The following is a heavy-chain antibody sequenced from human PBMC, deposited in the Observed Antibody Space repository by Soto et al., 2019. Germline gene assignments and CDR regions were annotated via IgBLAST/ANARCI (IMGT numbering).Heavy chain of an antibody. D-gene: IGHD2-15*01. V-gene: IGHV4-59*01. CDR2: IYYSGST. J-gene: IGHJ3*02. CDR3: ARGWKLPPGSDAFDI. CDR1: GCSISSYY. Sequence: PSETLSLTCTVSGCSISSYYWSWIRQPPGKGLEWVGYIYYSGSTNYNPSLKSRVTISVDTSKNQFSLKLSSVTAADTAVYYCARGWKLPPGSDAFDIWGQGTMVTVSS.